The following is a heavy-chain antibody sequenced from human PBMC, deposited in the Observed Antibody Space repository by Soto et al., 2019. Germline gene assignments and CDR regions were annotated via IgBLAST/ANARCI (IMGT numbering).Heavy chain of an antibody. D-gene: IGHD1-26*01. V-gene: IGHV3-30-3*01. CDR3: ASDEELLTAQGSDYYYGMDV. CDR1: GFTFSSYA. CDR2: ISYDGSNK. J-gene: IGHJ6*02. Sequence: QVQLVESGGGVVQPGRSLRLSCAASGFTFSSYAMHWVRQAPGKGLEWVAVISYDGSNKYYADSVKGRFTISRDNSKNTLYLQMNSLRAEDTAVYYCASDEELLTAQGSDYYYGMDVCGQGTTVTVSS.